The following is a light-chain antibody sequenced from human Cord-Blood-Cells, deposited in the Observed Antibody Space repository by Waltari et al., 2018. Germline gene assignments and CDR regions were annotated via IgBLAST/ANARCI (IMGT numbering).Light chain of an antibody. CDR2: SNN. J-gene: IGLJ3*02. CDR1: SSNIGSNT. V-gene: IGLV1-44*01. CDR3: AAWDDSLNGPV. Sequence: QSVLTQPPSASGTPGQRVTISCSGSSSNIGSNTVNWYQQLPGTAPKLLIYSNNQRPSGVPGRFSGSKSGTSASLAISGLQSEDEADYYWAAWDDSLNGPVFGGGTKLTVL.